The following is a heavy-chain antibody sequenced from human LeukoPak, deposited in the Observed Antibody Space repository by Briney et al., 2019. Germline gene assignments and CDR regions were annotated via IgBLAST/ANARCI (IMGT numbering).Heavy chain of an antibody. J-gene: IGHJ4*02. CDR2: INHSGSA. CDR1: GGSFSGYY. Sequence: SETLSLTCAVYGGSFSGYYWSWIRQPPGKGLEWIGEINHSGSANYNPSLKSRVTISIDTSKNQFPLKLNSVTAADTAVYYCARENTAMISFDYWGQGTLVTVSS. D-gene: IGHD5-18*01. CDR3: ARENTAMISFDY. V-gene: IGHV4-34*01.